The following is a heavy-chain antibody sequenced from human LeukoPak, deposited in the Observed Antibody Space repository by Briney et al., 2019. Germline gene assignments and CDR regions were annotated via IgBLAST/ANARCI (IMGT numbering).Heavy chain of an antibody. V-gene: IGHV3-48*01. CDR3: ARDQITGTTGFFDP. J-gene: IGHJ5*02. CDR1: GFTFSSYS. Sequence: GGSLRLSCAASGFTFSSYSMNWVRQAPGKGLEWVSYISSSTSTIYYADSVKGRFTISRDSAKNSLYLQMNSLRAEDTAVYYCARDQITGTTGFFDPWGQGTLVTVSS. D-gene: IGHD1-14*01. CDR2: ISSSTSTI.